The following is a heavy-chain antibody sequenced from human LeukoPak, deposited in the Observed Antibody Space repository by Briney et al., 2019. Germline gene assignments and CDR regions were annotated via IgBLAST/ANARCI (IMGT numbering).Heavy chain of an antibody. CDR1: GGTFSSYA. D-gene: IGHD3-10*01. Sequence: GASVKVSCKASGGTFSSYAISWVRQAPGQGLEWMGGIIPIFGTANYAQKFQGRVTITADKSTSTAYMELSSLRSEDTAVYYCARGGSGGYYYYYYYMDVWGKGTTVTVSS. CDR2: IIPIFGTA. CDR3: ARGGSGGYYYYYYYMDV. V-gene: IGHV1-69*06. J-gene: IGHJ6*03.